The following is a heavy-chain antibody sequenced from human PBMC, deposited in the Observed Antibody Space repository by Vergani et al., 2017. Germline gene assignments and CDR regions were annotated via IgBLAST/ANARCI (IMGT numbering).Heavy chain of an antibody. CDR2: IYYSGST. J-gene: IGHJ3*02. V-gene: IGHV4-39*01. D-gene: IGHD1-26*01. CDR3: ARLGSYWGNDAFDI. Sequence: VQLLESGGGLVQPGGSLRLSCAASGFTFSSYAMSWVRQAPGKGLEWIGSIYYSGSTYYNPSLKSRVTISVDTSKNQFSLKLSSVTAADTAVYYCARLGSYWGNDAFDIWGQGTMVTVSS. CDR1: GFTFSSYA.